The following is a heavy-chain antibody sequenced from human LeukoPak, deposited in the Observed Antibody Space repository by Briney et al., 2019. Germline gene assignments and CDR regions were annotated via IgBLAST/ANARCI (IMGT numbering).Heavy chain of an antibody. V-gene: IGHV3-23*01. CDR1: GFTFSSYG. Sequence: GGSLRLSCAASGFTFSSYGMSWVRQAPGKGLEWVSAISGSGGSTYYADSVKGRFTISRDNSKNTLYLQMNSLRADDTAMYYCVRAENSGYWGQGTLVNVSS. D-gene: IGHD2-21*01. CDR3: VRAENSGY. CDR2: ISGSGGST. J-gene: IGHJ4*02.